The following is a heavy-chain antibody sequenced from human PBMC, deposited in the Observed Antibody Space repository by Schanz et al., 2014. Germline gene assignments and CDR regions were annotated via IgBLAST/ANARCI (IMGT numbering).Heavy chain of an antibody. CDR1: GFVFRTFA. CDR2: IRYDGRNK. D-gene: IGHD6-6*01. J-gene: IGHJ4*02. Sequence: VQLLESGGGLVQPGGSLRLSCAASGFVFRTFAMYWVRQAPGKGLEWVAVIRYDGRNKNFVESVKGRFTISRDNSNNTLYLQMKSLRAEDTAVYYCVPMSIAAHWGQGTLVTVSS. V-gene: IGHV3-33*08. CDR3: VPMSIAAH.